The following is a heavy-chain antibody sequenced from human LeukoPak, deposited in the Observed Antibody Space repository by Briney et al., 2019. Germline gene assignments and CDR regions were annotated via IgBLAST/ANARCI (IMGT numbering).Heavy chain of an antibody. V-gene: IGHV4-61*08. CDR2: IYYSGST. CDR1: GGSIMVAAYS. D-gene: IGHD1-7*01. Sequence: SETLSLTCTVSGGSIMVAAYSWSWIRQPPGKGLEWIGYIYYSGSTNHNPSLKSRVTMSVDTSKNQFSLKLSSVTAADTAVYYCARVPGGGTAANWGQGTMVTVSS. J-gene: IGHJ3*01. CDR3: ARVPGGGTAAN.